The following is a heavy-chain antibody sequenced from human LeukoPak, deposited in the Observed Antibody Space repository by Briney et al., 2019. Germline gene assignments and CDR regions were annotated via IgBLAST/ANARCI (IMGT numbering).Heavy chain of an antibody. J-gene: IGHJ3*02. D-gene: IGHD3-22*01. Sequence: SQTLSLTCTVSGGSISSGDYYWSWIRQPPGKGLEWIGYIYYSGSTYYNPSLRSRVTISVDTSKNQFSLKLSSVTAADTAVYYCAGADSYYYDSSGTSVAFDIWGQGTMVTVSS. CDR2: IYYSGST. CDR1: GGSISSGDYY. CDR3: AGADSYYYDSSGTSVAFDI. V-gene: IGHV4-30-4*01.